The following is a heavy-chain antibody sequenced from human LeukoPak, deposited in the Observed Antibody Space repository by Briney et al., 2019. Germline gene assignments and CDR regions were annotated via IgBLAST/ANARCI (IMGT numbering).Heavy chain of an antibody. D-gene: IGHD5-24*01. Sequence: PGGSLRLSCAASGFTFSNYAINWVRQAPGKGLEWVSIIVGNGRTAYSDSAKGRFTISRDNSKNTVHLQMDNLKAEDTAVYYCAKDYRPDGFNDIDSWGQGTQVTVSS. CDR3: AKDYRPDGFNDIDS. V-gene: IGHV3-23*01. J-gene: IGHJ4*02. CDR2: IVGNGRTA. CDR1: GFTFSNYA.